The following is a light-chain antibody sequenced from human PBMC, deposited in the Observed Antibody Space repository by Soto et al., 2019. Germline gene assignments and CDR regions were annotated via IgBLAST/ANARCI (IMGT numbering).Light chain of an antibody. Sequence: EILMTQSPATLRVSPGDTVTLSCRASQDVSNQVAWYQQKPGQATRLLIFGVSDRPTGVPARFSGEGSATDFTLTIHSLQPDDSALYFCQQYLYWPPQPTFGRGTQLEI. V-gene: IGKV3-15*01. CDR2: GVS. CDR1: QDVSNQ. J-gene: IGKJ2*01. CDR3: QQYLYWPPQPT.